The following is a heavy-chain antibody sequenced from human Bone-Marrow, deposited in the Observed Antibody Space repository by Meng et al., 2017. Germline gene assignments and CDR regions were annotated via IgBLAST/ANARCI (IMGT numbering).Heavy chain of an antibody. CDR2: IKPKTGDT. Sequence: ASVKVSCKASGYTFPDYWLHWVRQAPGQGHEWMGWIKPKTGDTHYAQRFQGRVTMTVATSISTAYMELSGLRSDDTAMYYCARDEDISAGGNLFGDYWGQGTLVTVSS. CDR1: GYTFPDYW. D-gene: IGHD6-13*01. J-gene: IGHJ4*02. V-gene: IGHV1-2*02. CDR3: ARDEDISAGGNLFGDY.